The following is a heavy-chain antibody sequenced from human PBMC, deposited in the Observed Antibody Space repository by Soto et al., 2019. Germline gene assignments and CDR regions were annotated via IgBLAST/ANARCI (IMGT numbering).Heavy chain of an antibody. V-gene: IGHV1-18*01. CDR3: ERRVPPMDV. Sequence: QVQLVQSGAEVKKPGASVKVSCKASGYTFTSYGISWVRQAPGQGLEWMGWISAYNGNTNYTQQLQGRVTMTTDTATSTANMELRTLRSADTAVYCRERRVPPMDVWGQGTTVTVSS. J-gene: IGHJ6*02. CDR1: GYTFTSYG. CDR2: ISAYNGNT.